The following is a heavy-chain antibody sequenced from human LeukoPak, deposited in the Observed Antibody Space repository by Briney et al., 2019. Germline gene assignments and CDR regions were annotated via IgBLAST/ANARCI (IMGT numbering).Heavy chain of an antibody. J-gene: IGHJ4*02. V-gene: IGHV3-48*01. CDR2: ISSSSSTI. Sequence: GGSLRLSCAASGFTFSSYSMNWVRQAPGKGLEWVSYISSSSSTIYYADSVKGRFTISRDNAKNSLYLQMNSLRAEDTAVYYCAKDLYYGSGDWGQGTLVTVSS. CDR3: AKDLYYGSGD. CDR1: GFTFSSYS. D-gene: IGHD3-10*01.